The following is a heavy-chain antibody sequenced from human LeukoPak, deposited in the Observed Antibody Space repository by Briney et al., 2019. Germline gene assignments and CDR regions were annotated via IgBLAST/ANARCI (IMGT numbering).Heavy chain of an antibody. CDR2: INPDRGGT. J-gene: IGHJ4*02. D-gene: IGHD2-2*01. CDR3: ARDRVVVPAATGVDY. V-gene: IGHV1-2*02. CDR1: GGTFSSYA. Sequence: ASVKVSCKASGGTFSSYAISWVRQAPGQGLEWMGWINPDRGGTNSAQKFQGRVTLTRDASINTAYMDLTRLTSDDTAVYYCARDRVVVPAATGVDYWGQGTLVTVSS.